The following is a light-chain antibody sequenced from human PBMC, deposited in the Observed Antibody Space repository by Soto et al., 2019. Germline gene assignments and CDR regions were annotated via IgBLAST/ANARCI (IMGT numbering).Light chain of an antibody. J-gene: IGLJ1*01. Sequence: QSVPSPPPPASGSPGQRVTISCTGASSDVGGYNHVSWNQQHPGKAPKGIINELRKRLPGVPDRVSGPKSGNTASLIVSGLQADDEPDYHCSSYAGSNTLVFASGNKVTLL. CDR1: SSDVGGYNH. CDR2: ELR. CDR3: SSYAGSNTLV. V-gene: IGLV2-8*01.